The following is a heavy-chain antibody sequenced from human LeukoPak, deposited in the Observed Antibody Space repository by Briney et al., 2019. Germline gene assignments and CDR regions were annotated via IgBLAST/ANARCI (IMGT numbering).Heavy chain of an antibody. V-gene: IGHV4-39*01. Sequence: PSETLSLTCTVSGGSISSSAYYWGWIRQPPGKGLEWIGSLYYSGGTYYNPSLKSRVTISVDTSKKQFSLKLTSVTAADTAVYYCARQGGSPDWFDPWGQGTLVTVSS. CDR2: LYYSGGT. CDR1: GGSISSSAYY. CDR3: ARQGGSPDWFDP. D-gene: IGHD1-26*01. J-gene: IGHJ5*02.